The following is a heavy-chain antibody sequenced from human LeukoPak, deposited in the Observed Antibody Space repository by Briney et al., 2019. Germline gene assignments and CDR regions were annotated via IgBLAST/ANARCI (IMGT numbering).Heavy chain of an antibody. CDR1: GGSISSYY. CDR3: ARGVSSGYRKLHNWFDP. D-gene: IGHD3-22*01. V-gene: IGHV4-4*07. J-gene: IGHJ5*02. Sequence: SETLSLTCTVSGGSISSYYWSWIRQPAGKGLEWIGRIYTSGSTNYNPSLKSGVTMSVDTSKNQFSLKLSSVTAADTAVYYCARGVSSGYRKLHNWFDPWGQGTLVTVSS. CDR2: IYTSGST.